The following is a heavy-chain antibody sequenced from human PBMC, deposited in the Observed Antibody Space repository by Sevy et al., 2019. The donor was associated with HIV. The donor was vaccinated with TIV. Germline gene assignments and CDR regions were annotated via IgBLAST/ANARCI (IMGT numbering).Heavy chain of an antibody. CDR2: IRYDGSNK. D-gene: IGHD2-2*01. Sequence: GGSLRLSCAASGFTFSNYGIHWVRQAPGKGLEWVAVIRYDGSNKYYEDSVKGRFTISRDNSKNTLYLQINGLRAEDTAVYYWARGPLGYCSSSSCYEGDNYYYGMDVWGQGTTVTVSS. CDR1: GFTFSNYG. CDR3: ARGPLGYCSSSSCYEGDNYYYGMDV. V-gene: IGHV3-33*01. J-gene: IGHJ6*02.